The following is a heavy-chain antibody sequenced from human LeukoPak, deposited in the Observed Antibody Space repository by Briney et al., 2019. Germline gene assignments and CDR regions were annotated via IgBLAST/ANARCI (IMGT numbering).Heavy chain of an antibody. CDR3: ATDRGWRTSGYYLYYFEY. Sequence: GGSLRLSCAASGFTFSSTSMSWVRQAPGKGLEWVAVTVGGGDGTYYADSVKGRFTISRDNSNNTLYLQMNSLRAEDTAVYYCATDRGWRTSGYYLYYFEYWGQGTLVTFSS. V-gene: IGHV3-23*01. CDR1: GFTFSSTS. J-gene: IGHJ4*02. D-gene: IGHD3-3*01. CDR2: TVGGGDGT.